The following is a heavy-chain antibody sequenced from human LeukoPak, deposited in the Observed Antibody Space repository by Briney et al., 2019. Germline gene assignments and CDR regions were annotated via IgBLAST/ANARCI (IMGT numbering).Heavy chain of an antibody. CDR3: AKEEVVGDAFDI. CDR2: ISGSGGST. D-gene: IGHD3-22*01. Sequence: GGSLRLSCAASGFPFSSYAMSWVRQAPGKGLEWVSAISGSGGSTYYADSVKGRFTISRDNSKNTLYLQMNSLRAEDKAVYYCAKEEVVGDAFDIWGQGTMVTVSS. V-gene: IGHV3-23*01. J-gene: IGHJ3*02. CDR1: GFPFSSYA.